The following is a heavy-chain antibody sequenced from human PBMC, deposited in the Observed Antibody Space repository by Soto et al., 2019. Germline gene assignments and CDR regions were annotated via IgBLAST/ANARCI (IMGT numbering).Heavy chain of an antibody. J-gene: IGHJ4*02. V-gene: IGHV3-15*01. D-gene: IGHD5-12*01. CDR2: VKSKTDGGTI. CDR1: GFTFSNAW. CDR3: IGTYSGSSMRFDY. Sequence: EVQLVESGGGLVKPGGSLRLSCAASGFTFSNAWMTWVRQAPGKGLEWVGRVKSKTDGGTIDYAAPVKDRFTISRDDSKNTLYLQMNSLKPEATAVYYCIGTYSGSSMRFDYWGQGTLVTVSS.